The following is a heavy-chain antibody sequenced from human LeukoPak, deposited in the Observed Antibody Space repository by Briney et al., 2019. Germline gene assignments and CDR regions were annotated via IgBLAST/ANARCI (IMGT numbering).Heavy chain of an antibody. J-gene: IGHJ4*02. CDR3: AKVLSGDSSGYLDY. CDR1: GFTFSYYA. V-gene: IGHV3-23*01. D-gene: IGHD3-22*01. Sequence: GGSLRLSCAASGFTFSYYAMTWVRQAPGKGLEWVSTLTGSGDTTDYADSVKGRFTISRDNSKNTLYLQMNSLRAEDTAVYYCAKVLSGDSSGYLDYWGQGTLVTVSS. CDR2: LTGSGDTT.